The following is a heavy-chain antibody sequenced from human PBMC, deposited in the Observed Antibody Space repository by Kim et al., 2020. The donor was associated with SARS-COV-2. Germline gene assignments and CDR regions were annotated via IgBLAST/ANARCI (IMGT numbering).Heavy chain of an antibody. J-gene: IGHJ3*02. V-gene: IGHV4-59*01. CDR3: ARQKWLVFDI. CDR1: GGSISSYY. CDR2: IYYSGST. Sequence: SETLSLTCTVSGGSISSYYWSWIRQPPGKGLEWIGYIYYSGSTNYNPSLKSRVTISVDTSKNQFSLKLSSVTAADTAVYYCARQKWLVFDIWGQGTMVTV. D-gene: IGHD2-8*01.